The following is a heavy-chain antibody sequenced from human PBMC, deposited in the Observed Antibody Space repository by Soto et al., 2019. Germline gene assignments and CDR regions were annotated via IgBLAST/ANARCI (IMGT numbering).Heavy chain of an antibody. Sequence: SETLSLTCAVSGDSISSSNWWNWVRQPPGKGLEWIGKIYHSGNTNYNPSLKSRVTISVDKSKNQFSLKLSSVTAADTAVYYCAKDLSQPWFDPWGQGTLVTVSS. J-gene: IGHJ5*02. CDR3: AKDLSQPWFDP. D-gene: IGHD2-2*01. CDR2: IYHSGNT. CDR1: GDSISSSNW. V-gene: IGHV4-4*02.